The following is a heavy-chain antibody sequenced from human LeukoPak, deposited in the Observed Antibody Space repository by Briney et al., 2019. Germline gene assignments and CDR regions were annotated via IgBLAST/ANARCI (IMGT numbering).Heavy chain of an antibody. D-gene: IGHD5-18*01. CDR2: ISSSSSYI. CDR3: AKDLRRYSYGY. V-gene: IGHV3-21*04. Sequence: GGSLRLSCAASGFTFSSYSMNWVRQAPGKRLEWVSSISSSSSYIYYADSVKGRFTISRDNAKNSLYLQMNSLRAEDTAVYYCAKDLRRYSYGYWGQGTLVTVSS. CDR1: GFTFSSYS. J-gene: IGHJ4*02.